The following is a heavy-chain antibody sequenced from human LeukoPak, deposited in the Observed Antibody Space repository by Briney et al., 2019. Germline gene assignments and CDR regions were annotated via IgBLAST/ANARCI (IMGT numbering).Heavy chain of an antibody. CDR2: VHLDGRT. Sequence: RWVRQAPGKGLEWIGEVHLDGRTNYNPSLKSRLIMSVDLPENHISLKLTSVTAADTAVYYCAREGGFYRPLDYSGQGTLVTVSS. CDR3: AREGGFYRPLDY. D-gene: IGHD3-3*01. V-gene: IGHV4-4*02. J-gene: IGHJ4*02.